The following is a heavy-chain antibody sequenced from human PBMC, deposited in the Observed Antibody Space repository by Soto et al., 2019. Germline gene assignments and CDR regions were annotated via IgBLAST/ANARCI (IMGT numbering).Heavy chain of an antibody. V-gene: IGHV1-69*13. D-gene: IGHD6-19*01. CDR1: GGTFSSYA. CDR2: IIPIFGTA. Sequence: SVKVSCKASGGTFSSYAISWVRQAPGQGLEWMGGIIPIFGTANYAQEFQGRVTITADESTSTAYMELSSLRSEDTAVYYCARVSRSSGWYFEDFDYWGQGTLVTVSS. J-gene: IGHJ4*02. CDR3: ARVSRSSGWYFEDFDY.